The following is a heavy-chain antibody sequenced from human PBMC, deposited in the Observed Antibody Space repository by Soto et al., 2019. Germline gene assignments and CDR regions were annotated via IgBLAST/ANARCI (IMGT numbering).Heavy chain of an antibody. D-gene: IGHD3-3*01. Sequence: PGGSLRLSCAASGFTFGDYAMHWVRQVPGRGLEWVSGISWNRATIEYADSVKGRFTISRDNAKNSLYLQMDSLRAEDAALYFCAKDSYSDFWNTYYTGAGAFDFWGQGTMVTVSS. CDR2: ISWNRATI. CDR3: AKDSYSDFWNTYYTGAGAFDF. J-gene: IGHJ3*01. V-gene: IGHV3-9*01. CDR1: GFTFGDYA.